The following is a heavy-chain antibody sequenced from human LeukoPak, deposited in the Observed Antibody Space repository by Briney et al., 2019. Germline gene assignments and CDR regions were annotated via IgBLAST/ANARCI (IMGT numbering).Heavy chain of an antibody. CDR3: ARVGPPYYDFWSGSVDY. CDR1: GFTFSSYG. CDR2: IKQDGSEK. D-gene: IGHD3-3*01. Sequence: GGSLRLSCAASGFTFSSYGMHWVRQAPGKGLEWVANIKQDGSEKYYVDSVKGRFTISRDNAKNSLYLQMNSLRAEDTAVYYCARVGPPYYDFWSGSVDYWGQGTLVTVSS. V-gene: IGHV3-7*01. J-gene: IGHJ4*02.